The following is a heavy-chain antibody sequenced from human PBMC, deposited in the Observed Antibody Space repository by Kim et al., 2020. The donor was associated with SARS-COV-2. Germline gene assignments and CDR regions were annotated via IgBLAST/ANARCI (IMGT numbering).Heavy chain of an antibody. CDR2: IYYSGST. D-gene: IGHD6-19*01. J-gene: IGHJ6*02. Sequence: SETLSLTCTVSGGSISSSSYYWGWIRQPPGKGLEWIGSIYYSGSTYYNPSLKSRVTISVDTSKNQFSLKLSSVTAADTAVYYCAMYSSGWYVYYYYGMDVWGQGTTVTVSS. CDR3: AMYSSGWYVYYYYGMDV. CDR1: GGSISSSSYY. V-gene: IGHV4-39*01.